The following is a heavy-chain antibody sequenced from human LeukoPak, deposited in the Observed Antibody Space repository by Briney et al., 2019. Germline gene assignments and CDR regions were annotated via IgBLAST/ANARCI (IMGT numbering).Heavy chain of an antibody. Sequence: SETLSLTCTVSGGSISSSSYYWGWIRQPPGKGLEWIGSIYYSGSTYYNPSLKSRVTISVDTSKNQFSLKLSSVTAADTAVYYCANINYYYNYMDVWGKGATVTVSS. CDR1: GGSISSSSYY. CDR2: IYYSGST. V-gene: IGHV4-39*01. D-gene: IGHD2-15*01. CDR3: ANINYYYNYMDV. J-gene: IGHJ6*03.